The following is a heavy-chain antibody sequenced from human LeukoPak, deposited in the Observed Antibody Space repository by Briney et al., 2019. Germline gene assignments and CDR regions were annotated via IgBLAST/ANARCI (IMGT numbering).Heavy chain of an antibody. CDR2: ISSNGGSK. V-gene: IGHV3-11*05. CDR3: ARDNKGSSY. Sequence: GGSLRLSCAASGFTSSDYYMSWIRQAPGKGLEWVSYISSNGGSKKYADSVQGRFTISRDNAKNSLYLQMNSLRAEDTAVYYCARDNKGSSYWGQGTLVTVSS. D-gene: IGHD1-26*01. CDR1: GFTSSDYY. J-gene: IGHJ4*02.